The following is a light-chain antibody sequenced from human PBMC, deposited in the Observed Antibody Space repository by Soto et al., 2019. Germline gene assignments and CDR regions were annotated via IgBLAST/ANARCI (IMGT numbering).Light chain of an antibody. CDR3: QQYDNLLP. Sequence: VRMTKSPASLSASVGDRVTITCQASQDISNYLNWYQQKPGKAPKFLIYDASNLETGVPSRFSGSGSGTDFTFTISSLQPDDIATYYCQQYDNLLPFGGGTKV. CDR2: DAS. V-gene: IGKV1-33*01. CDR1: QDISNY. J-gene: IGKJ4*01.